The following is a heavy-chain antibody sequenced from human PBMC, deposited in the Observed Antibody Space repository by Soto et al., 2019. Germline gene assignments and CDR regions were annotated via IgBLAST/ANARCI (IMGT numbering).Heavy chain of an antibody. J-gene: IGHJ4*02. V-gene: IGHV3-23*01. D-gene: IGHD3-10*01. Sequence: GGSLRLSCAASGFTFCSYAMSWVRQTPRKGLEWVATLSGSGGTTYYADSVKGQFTISRDNSKNTLYLQINSLRAEDTAVYYCARVSGSGSYYSTPFDYWGQGTLVTVSS. CDR3: ARVSGSGSYYSTPFDY. CDR1: GFTFCSYA. CDR2: LSGSGGTT.